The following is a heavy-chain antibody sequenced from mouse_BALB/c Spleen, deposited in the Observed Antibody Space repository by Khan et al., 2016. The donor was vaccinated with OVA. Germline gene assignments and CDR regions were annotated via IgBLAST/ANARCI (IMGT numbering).Heavy chain of an antibody. D-gene: IGHD1-1*01. Sequence: VQLKESGPGLMKPSQSLSLTCTVTGYSITSDYAWNWIRQFPGNKLEWMGYISYSGNTKYNPSLKSRISITRDTSENQFFLQLNSVTIEDTATYYCARIYGGDFDYWGQGTTLTVSS. CDR3: ARIYGGDFDY. CDR2: ISYSGNT. J-gene: IGHJ2*01. CDR1: GYSITSDYA. V-gene: IGHV3-2*02.